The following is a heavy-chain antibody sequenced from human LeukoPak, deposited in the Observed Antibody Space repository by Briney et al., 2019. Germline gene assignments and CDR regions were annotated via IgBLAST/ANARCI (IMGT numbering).Heavy chain of an antibody. D-gene: IGHD7-27*01. J-gene: IGHJ3*02. Sequence: GGSLRLSCAASGFTFSSYTMNWVRQAPGKGLEWVSSISGSGDSTYYADSVKGRFTISSDTSKNTVSLHMNSLRVEDAAVYFCTRRGYLGDSFDIWGQGTLVVVSS. CDR2: ISGSGDST. CDR3: TRRGYLGDSFDI. CDR1: GFTFSSYT. V-gene: IGHV3-21*04.